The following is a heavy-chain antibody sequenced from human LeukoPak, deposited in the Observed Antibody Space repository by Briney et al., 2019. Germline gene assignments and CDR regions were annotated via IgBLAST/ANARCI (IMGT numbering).Heavy chain of an antibody. CDR3: ARDPTTVTKGLDI. J-gene: IGHJ3*02. Sequence: PSETLSLTCTVSGGSMSSHYWSWIPQPPGKGLEWIGYISYIGSTNYNPSLKSRVTISVDTSKNQFSLKLSSVTAADAAVYFCARDPTTVTKGLDIWGQGTMVTVSA. CDR1: GGSMSSHY. D-gene: IGHD4-17*01. CDR2: ISYIGST. V-gene: IGHV4-59*11.